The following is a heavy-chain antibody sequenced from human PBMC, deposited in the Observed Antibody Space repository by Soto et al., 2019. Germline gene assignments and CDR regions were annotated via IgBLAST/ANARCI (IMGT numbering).Heavy chain of an antibody. CDR1: GFTFSSYD. V-gene: IGHV3-13*01. Sequence: GSLRLSCAASGFTFSSYDRHWVRQATGKGLEWVSAIGTAGDTYYPGSVKGRFTISRENAKNSLYLQMNSLRAGDTAVYYCARGPETTSYYYYYRAGWANGTAVPVS. J-gene: IGHJ6*03. CDR3: ARGPETTSYYYYYRAG. CDR2: IGTAGDT. D-gene: IGHD4-4*01.